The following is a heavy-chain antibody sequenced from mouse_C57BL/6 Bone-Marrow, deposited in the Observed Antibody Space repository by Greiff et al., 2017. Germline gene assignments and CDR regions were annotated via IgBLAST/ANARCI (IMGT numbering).Heavy chain of an antibody. Sequence: VQLQQSGAELVRPGASVKLSCTASGFNIKDDYMHWVKQRPEQGLEWIGWIDPENGDTEYASKFQGKATITADTSSNTAYLQLSSLTSEDTAVYYCTTRMYYYGSSYGAMDYWGKGTSVTVSS. V-gene: IGHV14-4*01. CDR3: TTRMYYYGSSYGAMDY. D-gene: IGHD1-1*01. CDR1: GFNIKDDY. CDR2: IDPENGDT. J-gene: IGHJ4*01.